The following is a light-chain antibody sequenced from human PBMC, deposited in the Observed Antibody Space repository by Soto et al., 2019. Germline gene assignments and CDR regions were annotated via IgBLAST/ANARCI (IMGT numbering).Light chain of an antibody. CDR3: AAWDDSLNGYV. J-gene: IGLJ1*01. Sequence: QSVLTQPPSASGTPGQRVTISCSGSSSNIGINTVNWYQQLPGTAPKLLIYSNNQRPSGVPDRFSGSQSGTSASLAISGLQSEDEADYYCAAWDDSLNGYVFGTGTKATVL. CDR2: SNN. V-gene: IGLV1-44*01. CDR1: SSNIGINT.